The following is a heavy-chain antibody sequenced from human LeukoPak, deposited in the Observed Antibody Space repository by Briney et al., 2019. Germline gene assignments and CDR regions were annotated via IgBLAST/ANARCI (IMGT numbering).Heavy chain of an antibody. CDR2: IYYSGST. J-gene: IGHJ3*02. D-gene: IGHD1-20*01. CDR1: GRSISSSSYY. V-gene: IGHV4-39*07. Sequence: PSETLSLTCTVSGRSISSSSYYWGWIRQPPGKGLEWIGSIYYSGSTYYNPSLKSRVTISVDTSKNQFSLKLSSVTAADTAVYYCAREKRGITGTKDRGGAVAFDIWGQGTMVTVSS. CDR3: AREKRGITGTKDRGGAVAFDI.